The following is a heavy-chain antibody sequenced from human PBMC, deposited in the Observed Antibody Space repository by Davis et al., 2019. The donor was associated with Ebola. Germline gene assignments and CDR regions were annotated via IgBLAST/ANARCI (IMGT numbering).Heavy chain of an antibody. D-gene: IGHD6-13*01. CDR2: IYPSGNT. CDR3: ARKTYSSSWQPLFDF. Sequence: GSLRLSCAVSGGSISSSNWWSWVRQPPGKGLEWIGEIYPSGNTNYNPSLKSRVAISVDKSKNQFSLMLSSVTAADTAVYYCARKTYSSSWQPLFDFWGQGTLVTVSS. J-gene: IGHJ4*02. CDR1: GGSISSSNW. V-gene: IGHV4-4*02.